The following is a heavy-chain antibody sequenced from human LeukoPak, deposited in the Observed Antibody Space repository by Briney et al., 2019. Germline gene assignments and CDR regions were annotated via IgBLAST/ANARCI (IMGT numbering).Heavy chain of an antibody. J-gene: IGHJ3*02. CDR3: AAYSYGQTDAFDI. D-gene: IGHD5-18*01. V-gene: IGHV3-21*01. CDR2: ITSSSSYI. CDR1: GFTFSYYS. Sequence: GGSLRLSCAASGFTFSYYSMNWVRQAPGKGLEWVSSITSSSSYIYYADSVKGRFTISRDNAKNSLYLQMNSLRDEDTAVYHCAAYSYGQTDAFDIWGQGTMVTVSS.